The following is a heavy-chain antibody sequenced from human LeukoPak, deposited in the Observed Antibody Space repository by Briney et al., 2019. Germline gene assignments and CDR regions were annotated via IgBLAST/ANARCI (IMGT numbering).Heavy chain of an antibody. CDR1: GVPITSYY. CDR3: ARDLHDGGAKGFHFYMDV. CDR2: LQSRGTT. V-gene: IGHV4-4*07. Sequence: SETLSLTCTVSGVPITSYYWSWIRQPAGKGLEWIGRLQSRGTTHYSHSLESRVTMSGDRSKNQVSLTLNSVTAADTAVYYCARDLHDGGAKGFHFYMDVWGKGTTVTVTS. D-gene: IGHD2-21*01. J-gene: IGHJ6*03.